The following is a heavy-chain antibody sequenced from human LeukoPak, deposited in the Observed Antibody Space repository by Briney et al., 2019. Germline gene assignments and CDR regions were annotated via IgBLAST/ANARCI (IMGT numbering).Heavy chain of an antibody. Sequence: PSETLSLTCTVSNYSISSGYYWGWIRQSPGKGLEWIGSIYHGGSTYYNPSLRSRVIVSVDTSKNHFSLKMKSVTAADTAVYYCARVYYSNSYDYWYFDLWGRGTLVTVSS. J-gene: IGHJ2*01. CDR2: IYHGGST. V-gene: IGHV4-38-2*02. D-gene: IGHD6-13*01. CDR1: NYSISSGYY. CDR3: ARVYYSNSYDYWYFDL.